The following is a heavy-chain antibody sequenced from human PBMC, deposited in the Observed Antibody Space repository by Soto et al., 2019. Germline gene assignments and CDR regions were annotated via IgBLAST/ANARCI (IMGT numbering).Heavy chain of an antibody. D-gene: IGHD6-13*01. CDR1: GFGFGDYA. Sequence: SLRLSCTASGFGFGDYALSWVRQAPGQGLEWVGLIKSKKYGGTTQYAASVGGRIAISRDDSRGTAYLQLNSLRAEDTAVYFCSSHYTGIEASSKGNYNYWGQGTQVTVSS. V-gene: IGHV3-49*04. CDR3: SSHYTGIEASSKGNYNY. J-gene: IGHJ4*02. CDR2: IKSKKYGGTT.